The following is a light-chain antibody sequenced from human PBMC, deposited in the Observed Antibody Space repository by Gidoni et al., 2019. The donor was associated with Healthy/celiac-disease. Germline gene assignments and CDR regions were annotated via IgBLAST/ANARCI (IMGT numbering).Light chain of an antibody. Sequence: DIQMTQSPSSLSASVGDRVTITCRASQSISSYLNWYQQKPGKAPKLLIYAASSLQSGVPSRCSGSGSGTEFTLTISSLQPEDFATYYCQQSYSTPPCTFGQGTKLEIK. CDR3: QQSYSTPPCT. J-gene: IGKJ2*02. CDR1: QSISSY. V-gene: IGKV1-39*01. CDR2: AAS.